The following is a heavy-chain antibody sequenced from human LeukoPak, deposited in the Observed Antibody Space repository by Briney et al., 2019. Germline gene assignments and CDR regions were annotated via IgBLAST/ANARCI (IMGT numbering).Heavy chain of an antibody. J-gene: IGHJ6*03. CDR1: GGSFSGYY. V-gene: IGHV4-34*01. Sequence: SETLSLTCAVYGGSFSGYYWSWIRQPPGKGLEWIGEINRSGSTNYNPSLKSRVTISVDTSKNQFSLKVSSVTAADTAVYYCARLRSGSYLNYYYYMDVWGKGTMVTISS. CDR3: ARLRSGSYLNYYYYMDV. CDR2: INRSGST. D-gene: IGHD1-26*01.